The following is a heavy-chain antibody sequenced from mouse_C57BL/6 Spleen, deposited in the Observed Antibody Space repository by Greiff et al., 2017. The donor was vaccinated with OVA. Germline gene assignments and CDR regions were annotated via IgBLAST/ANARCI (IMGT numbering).Heavy chain of an antibody. J-gene: IGHJ1*03. CDR3: ARGGTTWYFDV. CDR1: GYAFSSSW. CDR2: IYPGDGDT. Sequence: VQVVESGPELVKPGASVKISCKASGYAFSSSWMNWVKQRPGKGLEWIGRIYPGDGDTNYNGKFKGKATLTADKSSSTAYMQLSSLTSEDSAVYFCARGGTTWYFDVWGTGTTVTVSS. V-gene: IGHV1-82*01. D-gene: IGHD1-1*01.